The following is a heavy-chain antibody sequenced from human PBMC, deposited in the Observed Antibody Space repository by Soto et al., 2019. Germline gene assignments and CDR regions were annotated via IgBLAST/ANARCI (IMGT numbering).Heavy chain of an antibody. J-gene: IGHJ4*02. Sequence: QVPLVESGGGVVQPGRSLRLSCAASGFTFSSYAMHWVRQAPGKGLEWVAVISYDGGDKYYADSVKGRFTISRDHSKNTLYLQMNSLRTEDTAVYYCARGGRWLQGNDYWGQGTLVTVSS. CDR2: ISYDGGDK. CDR3: ARGGRWLQGNDY. V-gene: IGHV3-30-3*01. CDR1: GFTFSSYA. D-gene: IGHD3-16*01.